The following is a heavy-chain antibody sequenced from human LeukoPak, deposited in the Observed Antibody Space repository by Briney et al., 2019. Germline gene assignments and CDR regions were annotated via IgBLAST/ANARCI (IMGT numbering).Heavy chain of an antibody. CDR2: IYNDGST. V-gene: IGHV3-53*01. CDR3: AKRTGVTELHFDH. J-gene: IGHJ4*02. D-gene: IGHD1-7*01. CDR1: GFTVSNSY. Sequence: PGGSLRLSCAASGFTVSNSYISWVRQAPGKGLEWVSIIYNDGSTYYADSVKGRFTISRDNSENTLYLQMNSLRAEDTAVYYCAKRTGVTELHFDHWGQGTLVTVSS.